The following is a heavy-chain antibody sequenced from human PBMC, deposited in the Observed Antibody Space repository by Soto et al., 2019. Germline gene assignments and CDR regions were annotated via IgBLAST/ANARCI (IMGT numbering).Heavy chain of an antibody. CDR3: ARPGAYDSSDYAFDI. J-gene: IGHJ3*02. CDR2: IWYDGSNK. V-gene: IGHV3-33*01. CDR1: GFTFSSYG. Sequence: GGSLRLSCAASGFTFSSYGMHWVRQAPGKGLEWVAVIWYDGSNKYYADSVKGRFTISRDNSKNTLYLQMNSLRAEDTAVYYCARPGAYDSSDYAFDIWGQGTMVTVSS. D-gene: IGHD3-22*01.